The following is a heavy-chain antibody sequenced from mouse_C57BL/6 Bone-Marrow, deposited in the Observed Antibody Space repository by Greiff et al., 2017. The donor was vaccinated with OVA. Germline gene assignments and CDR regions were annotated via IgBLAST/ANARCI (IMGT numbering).Heavy chain of an antibody. D-gene: IGHD3-2*02. J-gene: IGHJ3*01. Sequence: EVKVEESGGGLVQPGGSMKLSCVASGFTFSNYWMNWVRQSPEKGLEWVAQIRLKSDNYATHYAESVKGRFTISRDDSKSSVYLQMNNLRAEDTGIYYCTEALLGWFAYWGQGTLVTVSA. CDR2: IRLKSDNYAT. V-gene: IGHV6-3*01. CDR1: GFTFSNYW. CDR3: TEALLGWFAY.